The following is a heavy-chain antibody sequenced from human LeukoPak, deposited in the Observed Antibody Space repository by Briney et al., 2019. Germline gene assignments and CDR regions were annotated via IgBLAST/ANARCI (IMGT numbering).Heavy chain of an antibody. J-gene: IGHJ4*02. V-gene: IGHV4-4*07. D-gene: IGHD5-18*01. Sequence: PSETLSLTCTVSGGSMSSYYWSLIRQPAGKGLEWIGRIYTSGSTNYNPSLKSRVTMSVDTSKNQFSLKLTSVTAADTAVYYCARTTLGYSYGLQDYWGQGTLVTVSS. CDR3: ARTTLGYSYGLQDY. CDR1: GGSMSSYY. CDR2: IYTSGST.